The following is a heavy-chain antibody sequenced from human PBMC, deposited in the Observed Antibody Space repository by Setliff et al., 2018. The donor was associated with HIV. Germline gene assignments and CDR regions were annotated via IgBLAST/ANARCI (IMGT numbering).Heavy chain of an antibody. Sequence: GGSLRLSCAASGFTFSKHAMSWVRQAPGRGLGWVASIKQDGSEKYYVDSVRGRFTIARDNARNSLYLQMNRLKADDTAVYYCARAKIGPAGDRAYYYGMDVRGQGTTVTVSS. V-gene: IGHV3-7*03. CDR3: ARAKIGPAGDRAYYYGMDV. J-gene: IGHJ6*02. CDR2: IKQDGSEK. D-gene: IGHD4-17*01. CDR1: GFTFSKHA.